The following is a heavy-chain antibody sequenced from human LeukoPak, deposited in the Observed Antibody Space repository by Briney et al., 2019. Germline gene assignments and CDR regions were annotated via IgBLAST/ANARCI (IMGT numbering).Heavy chain of an antibody. J-gene: IGHJ6*03. CDR1: GGSISSSNW. D-gene: IGHD3-10*01. V-gene: IGHV4-4*02. CDR3: ARHRKGSGLLKYYYYYMDV. CDR2: IYHSGST. Sequence: SETLSLTCAVSGGSISSSNWWSWVRQPPGKGLEWIGEIYHSGSTNYNPSLKSRVTISVDTSKNQFSLKLSSVTAADTVVYYCARHRKGSGLLKYYYYYMDVWGKGTTVTISS.